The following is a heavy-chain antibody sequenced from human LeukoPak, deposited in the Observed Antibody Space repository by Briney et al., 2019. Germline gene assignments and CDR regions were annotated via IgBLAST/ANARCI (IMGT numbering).Heavy chain of an antibody. J-gene: IGHJ2*01. CDR3: ARNKSGYSSSSWYFDL. D-gene: IGHD6-13*01. CDR1: GGSFSGYY. Sequence: PSETLSLTCAVYGGSFSGYYWSWIRQPPGKGLEWIGEINHSGSTNYNPSLKSRVTISVDTSKNQFSLKLSSVTAADTAVYYCARNKSGYSSSSWYFDLWGRGTLVTVSS. V-gene: IGHV4-34*01. CDR2: INHSGST.